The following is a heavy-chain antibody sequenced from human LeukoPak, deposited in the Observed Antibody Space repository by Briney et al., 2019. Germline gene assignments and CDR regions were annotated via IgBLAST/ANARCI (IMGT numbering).Heavy chain of an antibody. CDR3: ARRVQQLVRGDWFDP. CDR2: IYPGDSDT. Sequence: GESLQISCKGSGYSFTSYWIGWVRQLPGKGLEWMGIIYPGDSDTRYSPSFQGLVTISADKSISTAYLQWSSLKASDTAMHYCARRVQQLVRGDWFDPWGQGTLVTVSS. CDR1: GYSFTSYW. J-gene: IGHJ5*02. V-gene: IGHV5-51*01. D-gene: IGHD6-13*01.